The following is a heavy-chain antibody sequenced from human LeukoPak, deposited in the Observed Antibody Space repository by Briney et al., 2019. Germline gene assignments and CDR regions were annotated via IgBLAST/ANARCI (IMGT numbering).Heavy chain of an antibody. CDR2: IIPIFGTA. J-gene: IGHJ6*03. CDR3: ARDHPGDQYYYDSSGSERAWYHYYYMDV. V-gene: IGHV1-69*06. CDR1: GGTFSSYA. Sequence: SVKVSCKASGGTFSSYAISWVRQAPGQGLEWMGGIIPIFGTANYAQKFQGRVTITADKSTSTAYMELSSLRSEDTAVYYCARDHPGDQYYYDSSGSERAWYHYYYMDVWGKGTTVTISS. D-gene: IGHD3-22*01.